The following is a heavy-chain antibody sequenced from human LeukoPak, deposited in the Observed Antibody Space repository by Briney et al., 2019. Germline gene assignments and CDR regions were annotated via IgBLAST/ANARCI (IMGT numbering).Heavy chain of an antibody. CDR2: ISSSSSYI. CDR1: GFTFSSYS. J-gene: IGHJ5*02. CDR3: ARAKFHDSMRWFDP. Sequence: TAGGSLRLSCAASGFTFSSYSMNWVRQAPGKGLEWVSSISSSSSYIYYADSVKGRFTISRDNAKNSLYLQMNSLRAEDTAVYYCARAKFHDSMRWFDPWGQGTLVTVSS. D-gene: IGHD3-22*01. V-gene: IGHV3-21*01.